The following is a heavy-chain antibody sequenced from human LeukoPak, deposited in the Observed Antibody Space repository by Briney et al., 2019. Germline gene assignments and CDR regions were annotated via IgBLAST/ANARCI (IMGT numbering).Heavy chain of an antibody. CDR3: AGTMVRGVRGAVGY. V-gene: IGHV3-30*04. CDR2: ISYDGSNK. J-gene: IGHJ4*02. Sequence: PGRSLRLSCAASGFTFSSYAMHWVRQAPGKGLEWVAVISYDGSNKYYADSVKGRFTISRDNSKNTLYLQMNSLRAEDTAVYYYAGTMVRGVRGAVGYWGQGTLVTVSS. CDR1: GFTFSSYA. D-gene: IGHD3-10*01.